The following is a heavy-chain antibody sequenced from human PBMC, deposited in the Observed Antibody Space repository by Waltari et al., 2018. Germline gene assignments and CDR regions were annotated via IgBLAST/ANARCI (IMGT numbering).Heavy chain of an antibody. Sequence: EVQLLESGGGLVQPGGSLRLSCAASGFTFSSYAMSWVRQAPGKGLEWVSAISGSGGSTYYVDSVKGRFTISRDNSKNTLYLQMNSLRAEDTAVYYCAKSEVYAYWYFDLWGRGTLVTVSS. CDR1: GFTFSSYA. J-gene: IGHJ2*01. CDR2: ISGSGGST. D-gene: IGHD2-8*01. V-gene: IGHV3-23*01. CDR3: AKSEVYAYWYFDL.